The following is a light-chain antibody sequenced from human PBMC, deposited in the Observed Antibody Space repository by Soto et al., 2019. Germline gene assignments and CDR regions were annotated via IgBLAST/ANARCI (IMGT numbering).Light chain of an antibody. J-gene: IGLJ1*01. CDR3: QSYGTSLSGLYV. CDR2: DSN. Sequence: QSVLTQPPSVSGAPGQRVTISCTGTSSNIGVGQDVHWYRQLPGAAPKFLISDSNNRASGVPDRFSVSKSGASASLAITGLRAEDEGDYFCQSYGTSLSGLYVFGTGTKVTVL. CDR1: SSNIGVGQD. V-gene: IGLV1-40*01.